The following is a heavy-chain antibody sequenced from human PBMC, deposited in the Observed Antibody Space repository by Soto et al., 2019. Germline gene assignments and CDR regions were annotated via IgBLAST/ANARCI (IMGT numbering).Heavy chain of an antibody. CDR2: IKAGNGNT. Sequence: VASVKVSCKTFGYTFTNYVLHWVRQAPGRGLEWMGWIKAGNGNTKYSQKLQDRLTISRDTSAATAYLDLSRLASEDTAVYYCARGRASWYWDFWGPGTLVTVST. CDR1: GYTFTNYV. J-gene: IGHJ4*01. CDR3: ARGRASWYWDF. D-gene: IGHD2-8*02. V-gene: IGHV1-3*01.